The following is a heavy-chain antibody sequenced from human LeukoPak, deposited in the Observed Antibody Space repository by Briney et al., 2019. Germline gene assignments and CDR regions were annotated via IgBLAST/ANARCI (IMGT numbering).Heavy chain of an antibody. CDR1: GFTFSSYE. D-gene: IGHD2-2*01. CDR3: ARTCSSTSCYSISDAFDI. V-gene: IGHV3-48*03. Sequence: NPGGSLRLSCAASGFTFSSYEMSWVRQAPGKGLEWVSYISSSGSTIYYADSVKGRFTISRDNAKNSLYLQMNSLRAEDTAVYYCARTCSSTSCYSISDAFDIWGQGTMVTVSS. CDR2: ISSSGSTI. J-gene: IGHJ3*02.